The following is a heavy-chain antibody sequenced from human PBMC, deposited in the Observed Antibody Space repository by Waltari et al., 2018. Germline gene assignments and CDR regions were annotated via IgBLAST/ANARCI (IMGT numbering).Heavy chain of an antibody. V-gene: IGHV1-2*02. CDR2: INPNSGGT. Sequence: QVQLVQSGSELKKPGASVKVSCKASGYTFTGYYMHWVRQAPGQGLEWMGWINPNSGGTNYAQKFQGRVTMARKTSISTAYMELSRLRSDDTAEYYCARDSCSSTSCWFDPWGQGTLVTVSS. J-gene: IGHJ5*02. CDR1: GYTFTGYY. D-gene: IGHD2-2*01. CDR3: ARDSCSSTSCWFDP.